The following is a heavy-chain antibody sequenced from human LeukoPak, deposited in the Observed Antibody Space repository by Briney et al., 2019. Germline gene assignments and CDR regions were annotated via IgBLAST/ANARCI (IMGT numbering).Heavy chain of an antibody. J-gene: IGHJ3*02. D-gene: IGHD3-22*01. CDR3: ARADEYYYDSSGYYKAFDI. CDR1: GFTFSSYA. V-gene: IGHV3-23*01. Sequence: GGSLRLSCAASGFTFSSYAMSWVRQAPGKGLEWVSVIGGSGGSIYYADSVKGRFTISRDNSKNTLYLQMNSLRAEDTAVYYCARADEYYYDSSGYYKAFDIWGQGTMVTVSS. CDR2: IGGSGGSI.